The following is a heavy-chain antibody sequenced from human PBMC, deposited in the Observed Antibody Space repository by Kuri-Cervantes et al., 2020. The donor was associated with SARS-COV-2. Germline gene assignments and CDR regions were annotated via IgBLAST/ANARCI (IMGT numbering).Heavy chain of an antibody. J-gene: IGHJ6*02. CDR3: ARGALAVAGTDSRYYYGMDV. D-gene: IGHD6-19*01. Sequence: SVKVSCKASGGTFSSYAISWVRQAPGQGLEWMGGIIPIFGIANYAQKFQGRVTITADKSTSTAYMELSSLRSEDTAVYYCARGALAVAGTDSRYYYGMDVWGQGTTVTVSS. V-gene: IGHV1-69*10. CDR1: GGTFSSYA. CDR2: IIPIFGIA.